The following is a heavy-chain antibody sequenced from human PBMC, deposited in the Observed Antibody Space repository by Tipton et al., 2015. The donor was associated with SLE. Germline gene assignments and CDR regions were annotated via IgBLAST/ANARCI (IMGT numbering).Heavy chain of an antibody. CDR2: IYTSGST. J-gene: IGHJ5*02. Sequence: TLSLTCTVSNASINSGSYYWSWTRQPAGKGLEWIGYIYTSGSTNYNPSLKSRVTISVDTSKNQFSLKLSSVTAADTAVYYCARIRITMIGKGCFDPWGQGTLVTVSS. CDR1: NASINSGSYY. V-gene: IGHV4-61*09. D-gene: IGHD3-22*01. CDR3: ARIRITMIGKGCFDP.